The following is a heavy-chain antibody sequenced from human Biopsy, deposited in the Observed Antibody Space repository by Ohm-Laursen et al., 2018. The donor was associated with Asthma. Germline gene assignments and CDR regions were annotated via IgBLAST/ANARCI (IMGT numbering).Heavy chain of an antibody. CDR1: GFTFSGYA. CDR3: ANYEVVTAILPMDV. J-gene: IGHJ6*02. Sequence: SLRLSCTASGFTFSGYALHWVRQAPGRGLEWVAVISYDGGNKYYGDSVKGRFTISRDNSKNTLYLQMKSLRAEDTAVYYCANYEVVTAILPMDVWGQGTTVTVSS. D-gene: IGHD2-21*02. CDR2: ISYDGGNK. V-gene: IGHV3-30*18.